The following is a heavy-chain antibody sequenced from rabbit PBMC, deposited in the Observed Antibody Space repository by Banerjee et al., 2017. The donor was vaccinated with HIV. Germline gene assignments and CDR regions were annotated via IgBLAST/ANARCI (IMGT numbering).Heavy chain of an antibody. CDR3: ARDLYVSAYYATYAFNL. Sequence: QSLEESGGGLVQPEGSLTLTCTASGFSFSSSYYMCWVRQAPGKGLEWIGCIYTGSGSTYYASWAKGRFTISKTSSTTVTLQMTSLTAADTATYFCARDLYVSAYYATYAFNLWGPGTLVTVS. J-gene: IGHJ4*01. D-gene: IGHD1-1*01. V-gene: IGHV1S40*01. CDR1: GFSFSSSYY. CDR2: IYTGSGST.